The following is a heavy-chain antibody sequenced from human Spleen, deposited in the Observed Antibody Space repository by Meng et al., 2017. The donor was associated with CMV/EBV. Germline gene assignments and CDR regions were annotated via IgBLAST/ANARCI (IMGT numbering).Heavy chain of an antibody. Sequence: VQLVESGGGLVKPGGSLRLSCAASGFTFSSYAMHWVRQAPGKGLEWVSSISSSSSYIYYADSVKGRFTISRDNAKNSLYLQMNSLRAEDTAVYYCEVTMVRGVNWFDPWGQGTLVTVSS. CDR2: ISSSSSYI. V-gene: IGHV3-21*01. D-gene: IGHD3-10*01. J-gene: IGHJ5*02. CDR3: EVTMVRGVNWFDP. CDR1: GFTFSSYA.